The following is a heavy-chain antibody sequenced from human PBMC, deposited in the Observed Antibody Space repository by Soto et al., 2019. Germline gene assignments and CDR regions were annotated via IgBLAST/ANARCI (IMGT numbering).Heavy chain of an antibody. CDR1: GVTFSGYA. D-gene: IGHD3-3*01. J-gene: IGHJ6*03. V-gene: IGHV3-23*01. Sequence: PGGSLRLSCAASGVTFSGYAMSWVRQAPGKGLEWVSAISGSGGSTYYADSVKGRFTISRDNSKNTLYLQMNSLRAEDTAVYYCAKGGRVTIFGVVTHYYYYYMDIWGKGTTVTVSS. CDR2: ISGSGGST. CDR3: AKGGRVTIFGVVTHYYYYYMDI.